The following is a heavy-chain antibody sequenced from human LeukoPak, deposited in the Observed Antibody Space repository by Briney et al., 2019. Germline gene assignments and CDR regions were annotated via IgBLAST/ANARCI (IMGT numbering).Heavy chain of an antibody. CDR2: INHSGGT. D-gene: IGHD1-26*01. V-gene: IGHV4-34*01. CDR3: ARGLVRASGNYLYY. J-gene: IGHJ4*02. Sequence: PSETLSLTCAVYSGSLSGYYWSWIRQPPGKVLEWLGEINHSGGTNYNPSLKSRVTIAVDTSKNQFSLKLTSVTAADTAVYYCARGLVRASGNYLYYWGQGTLVTVSS. CDR1: SGSLSGYY.